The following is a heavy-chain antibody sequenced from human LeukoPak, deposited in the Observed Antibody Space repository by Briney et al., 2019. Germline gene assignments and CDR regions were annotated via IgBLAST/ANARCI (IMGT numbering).Heavy chain of an antibody. D-gene: IGHD3-10*01. J-gene: IGHJ6*02. V-gene: IGHV3-21*01. Sequence: GGSLRLSCAASGFTFSSYNMNWVRQAPGKGLEWVSSISSTSSYIYYADSVKGRFTISRDNAKNSLYLQIKSLRAEDTAVYYCARGRFGESSLHYYGMDVWGQGTTVTVSS. CDR3: ARGRFGESSLHYYGMDV. CDR2: ISSTSSYI. CDR1: GFTFSSYN.